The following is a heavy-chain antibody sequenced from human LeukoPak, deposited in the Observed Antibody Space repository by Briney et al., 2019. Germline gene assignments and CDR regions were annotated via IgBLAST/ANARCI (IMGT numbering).Heavy chain of an antibody. CDR2: ITSRSRYI. J-gene: IGHJ4*02. D-gene: IGHD2/OR15-2a*01. CDR3: ARDRASAVTTFFDY. V-gene: IGHV3-21*01. Sequence: MSGGSLRLSCAASGFSFSSYYMNRVRQAPGKGLEWVSSITSRSRYIYYADSVEGRFTISRDNAKNSLYLQLNSLRAEDTAVDYCARDRASAVTTFFDYWGQGTLVTVSS. CDR1: GFSFSSYY.